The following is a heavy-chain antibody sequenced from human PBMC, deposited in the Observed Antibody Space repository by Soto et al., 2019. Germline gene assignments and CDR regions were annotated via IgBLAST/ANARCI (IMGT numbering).Heavy chain of an antibody. Sequence: YLRLSCAASGFSFSSYAMQWVRQAPGKGLEWVAVISYDGSNKYYADSVKGRFTISRDNSKNTLYLQMNSLRAEDTAVYYCASTRRDYYYYGMDVWGQGTTVTVPS. V-gene: IGHV3-30-3*01. J-gene: IGHJ6*02. D-gene: IGHD1-1*01. CDR1: GFSFSSYA. CDR2: ISYDGSNK. CDR3: ASTRRDYYYYGMDV.